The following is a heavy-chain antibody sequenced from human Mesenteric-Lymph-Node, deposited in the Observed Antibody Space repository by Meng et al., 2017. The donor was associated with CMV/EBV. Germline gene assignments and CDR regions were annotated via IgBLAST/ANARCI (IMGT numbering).Heavy chain of an antibody. CDR1: GGTFSSYA. D-gene: IGHD1-26*01. V-gene: IGHV1-69*05. J-gene: IGHJ4*02. CDR2: IIPILDIA. CDR3: ARGVGSYYWYYFDY. Sequence: ASGGTFSSYAISWVRQAPGQGLEWMGGIIPILDIANYAQKFQGRVTITTDESTSTAYMELSSLRSEDTAVYYCARGVGSYYWYYFDYWGQGTLVTVSS.